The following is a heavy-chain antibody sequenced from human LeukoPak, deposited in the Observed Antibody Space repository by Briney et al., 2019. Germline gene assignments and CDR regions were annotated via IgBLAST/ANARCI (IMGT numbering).Heavy chain of an antibody. D-gene: IGHD3-22*01. CDR3: ARVDDRGHYYDSSGPRKLFDY. J-gene: IGHJ4*02. V-gene: IGHV1-2*02. Sequence: GASVKVSCKASGYTFTGYYMHWVRQAPGQGLEWMGWINPDSGGTKYAQKFQGRVTMTRDTSTSTAYMELSRLRSDDTAVYYCARVDDRGHYYDSSGPRKLFDYWGQGTLVTVSS. CDR2: INPDSGGT. CDR1: GYTFTGYY.